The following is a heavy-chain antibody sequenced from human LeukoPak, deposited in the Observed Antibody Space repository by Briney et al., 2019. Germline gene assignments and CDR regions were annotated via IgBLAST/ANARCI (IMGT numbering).Heavy chain of an antibody. CDR3: ARLPDYGSGHDVFDI. V-gene: IGHV5-51*01. Sequence: GESLRISCKGSGYSFTSYWIGWLRQMPGKGLEWMGIIYPGDSDTRYSPSFQGQVTISADKSISTAYLQWSSLKASDTAMYYCARLPDYGSGHDVFDIWGQGTMVSVSS. CDR2: IYPGDSDT. J-gene: IGHJ3*02. CDR1: GYSFTSYW. D-gene: IGHD3-10*01.